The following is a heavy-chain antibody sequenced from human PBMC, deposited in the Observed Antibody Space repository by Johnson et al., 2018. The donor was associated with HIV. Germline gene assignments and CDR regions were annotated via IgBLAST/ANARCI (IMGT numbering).Heavy chain of an antibody. D-gene: IGHD2-8*02. CDR3: ARVARVVVYAEDAFDI. CDR1: GFSFSNTW. J-gene: IGHJ3*02. CDR2: IKSKSDGGTT. Sequence: MLLVESGGGLVQPGGSLRLSCAASGFSFSNTWMSWVRQAPGKGLEWVACIKSKSDGGTTDYAAPVKGRFTISRDDSKNTLYLQMNSLRAEDTAVYYCARVARVVVYAEDAFDIWGQGTMVTVSS. V-gene: IGHV3-15*01.